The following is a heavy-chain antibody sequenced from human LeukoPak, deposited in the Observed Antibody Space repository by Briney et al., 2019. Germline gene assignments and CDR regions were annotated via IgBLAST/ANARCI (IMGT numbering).Heavy chain of an antibody. V-gene: IGHV4-39*01. CDR1: GGSISSHY. CDR3: ARQLATSGEWAYDY. Sequence: PSETLSLTCIVSGGSISSHYWGWLRQPPGKGLEWIGSGSYSGSTYYNPSLKSRVTISLDTSKNQFSLKLSSVAAADTAVYYCARQLATSGEWAYDYWGQGTLVTVSS. J-gene: IGHJ4*02. CDR2: GSYSGST. D-gene: IGHD3-3*02.